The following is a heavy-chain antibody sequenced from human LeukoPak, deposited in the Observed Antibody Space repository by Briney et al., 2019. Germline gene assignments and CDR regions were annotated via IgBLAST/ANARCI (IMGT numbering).Heavy chain of an antibody. CDR1: GGSISSGSYY. CDR3: ARRTFPNYYDSSGYYFQATPEFDY. V-gene: IGHV4-61*02. D-gene: IGHD3-22*01. Sequence: PSQTLSLTCTVSGGSISSGSYYWSWIRQPAGKGLEWIGRMSTSGSTNYNPSLQSRVTISVDTSKNQFSLKLSSVTAADTAVYYCARRTFPNYYDSSGYYFQATPEFDYWGQGTLVTVSS. CDR2: MSTSGST. J-gene: IGHJ4*02.